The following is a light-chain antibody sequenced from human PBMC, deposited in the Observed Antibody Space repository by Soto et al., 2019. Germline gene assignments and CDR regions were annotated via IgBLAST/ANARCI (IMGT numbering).Light chain of an antibody. Sequence: ELVLPQSPATLSLSPGERATLSCRASQSVSSYLAWYQQKPGQAPRLLIYDASNRATGIPARFSGSGSGTDFTLTISSLEPEDFAVYYCQQRSNWPPVTFGGGTKVEIK. CDR3: QQRSNWPPVT. CDR2: DAS. V-gene: IGKV3-11*01. CDR1: QSVSSY. J-gene: IGKJ4*01.